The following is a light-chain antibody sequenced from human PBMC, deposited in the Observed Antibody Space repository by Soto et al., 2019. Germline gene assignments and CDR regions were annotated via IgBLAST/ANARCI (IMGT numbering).Light chain of an antibody. CDR2: GAS. CDR3: QQYSSSPIT. J-gene: IGKJ5*01. Sequence: LTLSPITMTFPPVERATHSCKASQSVSSSYLAWYQQKPGQAPRLLIYGASSRATGIPDRFSGSGSGTDFTLTISRLEPEDFAVYYCQQYSSSPITFGQGTRLEIK. CDR1: QSVSSSY. V-gene: IGKV3-20*01.